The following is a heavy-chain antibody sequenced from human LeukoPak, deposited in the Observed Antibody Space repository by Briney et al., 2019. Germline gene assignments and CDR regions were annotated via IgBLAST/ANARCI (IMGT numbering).Heavy chain of an antibody. CDR3: AREGIGWLAYFDY. D-gene: IGHD6-19*01. V-gene: IGHV3-30*04. CDR2: ISYDGSNK. CDR1: GFTLSSYA. J-gene: IGHJ4*02. Sequence: GRSLRLSCAASGFTLSSYAMHWVCQAPGKGLEWVAVISYDGSNKYYADSVKGRFTISRDNSKNTLYLQMNSLRAEDTAVYYCAREGIGWLAYFDYWGQGTLVTVSS.